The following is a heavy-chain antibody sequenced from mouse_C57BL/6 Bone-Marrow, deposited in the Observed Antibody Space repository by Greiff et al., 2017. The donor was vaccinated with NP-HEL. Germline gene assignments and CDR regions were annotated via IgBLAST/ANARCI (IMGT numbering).Heavy chain of an antibody. D-gene: IGHD2-4*01. CDR1: GYTFTSYY. V-gene: IGHV1-12*01. Sequence: QVQLKESGAELVRPGASVKMSCKASGYTFTSYYMHWVKQTPRQGLEWIGGIYPGNGDTSYNQKFKGKATLTVDKSSSTAYMQLSSLTSEDSAVYFCARDDFWGQGTTLTVSS. J-gene: IGHJ2*01. CDR3: ARDDF. CDR2: IYPGNGDT.